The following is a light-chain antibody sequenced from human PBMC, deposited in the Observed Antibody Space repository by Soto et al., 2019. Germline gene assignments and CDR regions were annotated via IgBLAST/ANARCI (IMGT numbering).Light chain of an antibody. Sequence: SVLTQPPSVSGAPGHRVTISCSGSSCNIGAGYDVHWYQQLPGTAPKLLIYDNTNRPSGVPDRFSGSKSGTSASLAITGLQVDDEADYYCQSYDTSLSGYVFGTGTKSPS. CDR1: SCNIGAGYD. V-gene: IGLV1-40*01. CDR2: DNT. J-gene: IGLJ1*01. CDR3: QSYDTSLSGYV.